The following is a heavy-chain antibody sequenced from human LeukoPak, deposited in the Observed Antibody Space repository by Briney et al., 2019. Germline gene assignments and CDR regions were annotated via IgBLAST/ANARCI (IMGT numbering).Heavy chain of an antibody. D-gene: IGHD3-10*01. CDR3: AKVPLPVTMVRGVISFFDY. V-gene: IGHV3-11*05. CDR1: GFTFSDYY. CDR2: ISSSSSYT. Sequence: GGSLRLSCAASGFTFSDYYMSWIRQAPGKGLEWVSYISSSSSYTYYADSVKGRFTISRDNSKNTLYLQMNSLRAEDTAVYYCAKVPLPVTMVRGVISFFDYWGQGTLVTVSS. J-gene: IGHJ4*02.